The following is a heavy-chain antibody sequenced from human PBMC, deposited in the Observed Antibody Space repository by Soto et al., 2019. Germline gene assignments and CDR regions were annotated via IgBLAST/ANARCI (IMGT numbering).Heavy chain of an antibody. J-gene: IGHJ5*02. CDR3: ARDPVVNPAWGWFDP. V-gene: IGHV4-59*01. Sequence: SETLSLTCTVSGDSISSYYWSWIRQPPGKGLEWIGYIYYTGSTNYNPSLKSRVTVSVDTSKNQFSLKLSSVTAADTAVYYCARDPVVNPAWGWFDPWGQGTLVTVSS. D-gene: IGHD2-2*01. CDR1: GDSISSYY. CDR2: IYYTGST.